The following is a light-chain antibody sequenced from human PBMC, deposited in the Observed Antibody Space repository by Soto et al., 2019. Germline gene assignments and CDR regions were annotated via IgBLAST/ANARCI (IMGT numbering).Light chain of an antibody. V-gene: IGLV2-14*01. J-gene: IGLJ2*01. CDR3: SSYTSSSTLV. Sequence: QSALTQPASVSGSPGQSITISCTGTSSDVGGYNYVSWYQQHPGKAPKVMIYDVSNRPSGVSNRFSGSKSGNTASLTISGLQDEDEADYYCSSYTSSSTLVFGGGTKLTVL. CDR2: DVS. CDR1: SSDVGGYNY.